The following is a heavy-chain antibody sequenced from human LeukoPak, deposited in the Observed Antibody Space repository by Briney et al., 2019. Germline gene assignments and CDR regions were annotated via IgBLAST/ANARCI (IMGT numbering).Heavy chain of an antibody. V-gene: IGHV4-59*12. D-gene: IGHD3-22*01. CDR2: IYHSGST. Sequence: SETLSLTCTVSGGSISSYYWSWIQQPPGKGLEWIGEIYHSGSTNYNPSLKSRVTISVDKSKNQFSLKLSSVTAADTAVYYCARGPGEYYYDSSGYYSYYFDYWGQGTLVTVPS. CDR3: ARGPGEYYYDSSGYYSYYFDY. CDR1: GGSISSYY. J-gene: IGHJ4*02.